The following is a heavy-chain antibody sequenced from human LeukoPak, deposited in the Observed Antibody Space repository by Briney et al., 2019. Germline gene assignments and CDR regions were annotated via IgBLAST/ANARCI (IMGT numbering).Heavy chain of an antibody. D-gene: IGHD3-16*01. V-gene: IGHV1-46*01. CDR2: INPSGDST. CDR3: AKLATSDTGETY. Sequence: ASVTVSCKASGYTFTINHIHWVRQAPGQGLEWMGVINPSGDSTTYAQNFQGRVTMTRDTSTSTVYMELRSLRSEDTAIYYCAKLATSDTGETYWGQGTLVTVSS. CDR1: GYTFTINH. J-gene: IGHJ4*02.